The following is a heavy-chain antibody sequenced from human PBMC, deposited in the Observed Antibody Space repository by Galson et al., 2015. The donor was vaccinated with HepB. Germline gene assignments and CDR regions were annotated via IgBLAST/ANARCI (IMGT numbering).Heavy chain of an antibody. D-gene: IGHD1-26*01. CDR2: ISYDGSNK. V-gene: IGHV3-30-3*01. CDR3: ARVVGATTDY. CDR1: GFTFSSYA. Sequence: SLRLSCAASGFTFSSYAMHWVRQAPGKGLEWVAVISYDGSNKYYADSVKGRFTISRDNSKNTLYLQMNSLRAEDTAVYYCARVVGATTDYWGQGTLVTVSS. J-gene: IGHJ4*02.